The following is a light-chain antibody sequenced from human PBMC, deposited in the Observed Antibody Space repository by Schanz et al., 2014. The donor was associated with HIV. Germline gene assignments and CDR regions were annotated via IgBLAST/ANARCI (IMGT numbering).Light chain of an antibody. Sequence: DVHMTQSPSSLSASVGDNVTITCRASQNISTYLNWYQQRPGKAPKLLIYAALNLQSGVPSRFSGSGSGTEFTLTISSLQPEDSATYYCQQLNSYSLTFGGGTKVEIK. J-gene: IGKJ4*01. CDR1: QNISTY. CDR3: QQLNSYSLT. CDR2: AAL. V-gene: IGKV1-9*01.